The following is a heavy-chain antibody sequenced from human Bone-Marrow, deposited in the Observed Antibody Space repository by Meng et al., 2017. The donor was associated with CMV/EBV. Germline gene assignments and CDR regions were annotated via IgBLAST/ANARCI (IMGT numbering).Heavy chain of an antibody. V-gene: IGHV3-53*01. CDR3: ARVSAMVRFDP. CDR1: GLTVRSNY. D-gene: IGHD5-18*01. Sequence: ETLSLTCAASGLTVRSNYMSWVRQAPGKGLEWVSLIYSGGSTYYADSVKGRFTISRDNSKNTLYLQMNSLRAEDTAVYYCARVSAMVRFDPWGQGTLVTVSS. CDR2: IYSGGST. J-gene: IGHJ5*02.